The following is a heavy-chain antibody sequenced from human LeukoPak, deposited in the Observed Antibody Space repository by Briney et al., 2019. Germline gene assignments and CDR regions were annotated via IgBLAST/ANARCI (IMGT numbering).Heavy chain of an antibody. Sequence: GGSLRLSCAASGFTVSSNYMSWVRQAPGKGLEWVSAISGSGGSTYYADSVKGRFTISRDNAKNSLYLQMNSLRAEDMALYYCAKVRIRGATTGYFDYWGQGTLVTVSS. CDR2: ISGSGGST. CDR1: GFTVSSNY. CDR3: AKVRIRGATTGYFDY. D-gene: IGHD1-26*01. V-gene: IGHV3-23*01. J-gene: IGHJ4*02.